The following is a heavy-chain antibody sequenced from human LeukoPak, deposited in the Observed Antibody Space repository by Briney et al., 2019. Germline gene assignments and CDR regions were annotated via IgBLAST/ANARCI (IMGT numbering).Heavy chain of an antibody. J-gene: IGHJ4*02. CDR1: GLSFSNHA. V-gene: IGHV3-23*01. D-gene: IGHD1-7*01. CDR2: ITGSGGNT. CDR3: ARGGKMGTTLLTLDY. Sequence: GGSLRLSCAASGLSFSNHAMTWVRQSPGRGLEWVSGITGSGGNTYYAESVKGRFTISRDNAKNTLYLQMNSLRVEDTAVYYCARGGKMGTTLLTLDYWGQGTLVTVSS.